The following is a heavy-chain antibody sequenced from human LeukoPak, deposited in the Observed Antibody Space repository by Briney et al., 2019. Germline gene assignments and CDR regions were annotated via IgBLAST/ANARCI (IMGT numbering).Heavy chain of an antibody. Sequence: GASVKVSCKASGYTFTSYGISWVRQAPGQGLEWMGWMNPNNGNTDYAQKFQGRVTLTRNTPISTAYMELSSLRSEDTAVYYCTRGGPVAGTHKYFQHWGQGTLVTVSS. CDR2: MNPNNGNT. CDR3: TRGGPVAGTHKYFQH. J-gene: IGHJ1*01. CDR1: GYTFTSYG. V-gene: IGHV1-8*02. D-gene: IGHD6-19*01.